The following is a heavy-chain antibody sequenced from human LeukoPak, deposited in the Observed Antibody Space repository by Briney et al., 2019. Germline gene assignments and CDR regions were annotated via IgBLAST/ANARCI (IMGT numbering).Heavy chain of an antibody. D-gene: IGHD3-22*01. J-gene: IGHJ3*02. CDR2: IYYSGST. V-gene: IGHV4-59*08. CDR3: ARATYYYDSSGYYDDAFDI. Sequence: ASETLSLTCTVSGGSISSYYWSWIRQPPGKGLGWIGYIYYSGSTNYNPSLKSRVTISVDTSKNQFSLKLSSVTAADTAVYYCARATYYYDSSGYYDDAFDIWGQGTMVTVSS. CDR1: GGSISSYY.